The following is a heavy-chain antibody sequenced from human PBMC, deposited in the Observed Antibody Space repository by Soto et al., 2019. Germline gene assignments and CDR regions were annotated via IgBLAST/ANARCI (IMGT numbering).Heavy chain of an antibody. J-gene: IGHJ4*02. V-gene: IGHV3-48*03. CDR2: ISSSGSTI. CDR1: GFTFSSYE. D-gene: IGHD4-17*01. CDR3: ARDQGTTVVTFDY. Sequence: EVQLVESGGGLVQPGGSLRLSCAASGFTFSSYEMNWVRQAPGKGLEWVSYISSSGSTIYYADSVKGRFTISRDNAKNSLYLQMNSLRAEDTAVYYCARDQGTTVVTFDYWGQGNLVTVSS.